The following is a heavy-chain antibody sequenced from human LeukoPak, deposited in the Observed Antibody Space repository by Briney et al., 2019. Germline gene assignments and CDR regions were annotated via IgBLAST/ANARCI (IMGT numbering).Heavy chain of an antibody. J-gene: IGHJ4*02. V-gene: IGHV4-34*01. D-gene: IGHD2-2*01. Sequence: SETLSLTCAVYGVSFSGYYWSWIRQPPGKGLKWIGEINHSGSTNYNPSLKSRVTISVDTSKNQFSLKLSSVTAADTAVYYCALECSSTSCYPYYFDYWGQGTLVTVSS. CDR1: GVSFSGYY. CDR2: INHSGST. CDR3: ALECSSTSCYPYYFDY.